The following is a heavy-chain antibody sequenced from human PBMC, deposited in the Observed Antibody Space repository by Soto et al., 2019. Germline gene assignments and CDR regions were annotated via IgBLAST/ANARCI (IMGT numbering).Heavy chain of an antibody. J-gene: IGHJ5*02. CDR1: GYTFTSYY. V-gene: IGHV1-46*01. D-gene: IGHD3-3*01. CDR3: ARDAPAHYDFWSGYGRTYNWFDP. Sequence: VSVKVSCKASGYTFTSYYMHWVRQAPGQGLEWMGIINPSGGSTSYAQKFQGRVTMTRDTSTSTVYMELSSLRSEDTAVYYCARDAPAHYDFWSGYGRTYNWFDPWGQGTLVTVS. CDR2: INPSGGST.